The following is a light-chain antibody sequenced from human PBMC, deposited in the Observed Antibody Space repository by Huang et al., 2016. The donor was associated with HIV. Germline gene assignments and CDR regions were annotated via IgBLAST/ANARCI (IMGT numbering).Light chain of an antibody. CDR2: AAS. Sequence: DIQMTQSPSSLSASVGDRVTITCRASQSISTYLNWYQQKPGTAPKLLIYAASSLQRGVPARLSGSGSGTDFTLTISSLQPEDFATYYCQQSYSTHWTFGQGTKVEIK. V-gene: IGKV1-39*01. CDR1: QSISTY. CDR3: QQSYSTHWT. J-gene: IGKJ1*01.